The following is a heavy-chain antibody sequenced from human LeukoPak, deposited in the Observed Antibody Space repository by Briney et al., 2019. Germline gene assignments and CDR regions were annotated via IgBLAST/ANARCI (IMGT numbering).Heavy chain of an antibody. CDR3: ASPLIAAAALQDY. D-gene: IGHD6-13*01. J-gene: IGHJ4*02. CDR2: ISSSSSTI. V-gene: IGHV3-48*04. CDR1: GFTFSSYS. Sequence: PGGSLRLSCAASGFTFSSYSMNWVRQAPGKGLEWVSYISSSSSTIYYADSVKGRFTISRDNAKNSLYLQMNSLRAEDTAVYYCASPLIAAAALQDYWGQGTLVTVSS.